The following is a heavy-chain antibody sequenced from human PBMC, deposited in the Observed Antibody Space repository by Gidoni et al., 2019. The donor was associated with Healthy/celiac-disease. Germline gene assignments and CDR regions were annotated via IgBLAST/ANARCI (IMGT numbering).Heavy chain of an antibody. CDR3: AKCITIFGVVTFPFDY. J-gene: IGHJ4*02. D-gene: IGHD3-3*01. CDR1: GFTFSSSA. V-gene: IGHV3-23*01. CDR2: ISGSGGST. Sequence: EVQLLESGGGVVQPGGSLRLSCAASGFTFSSSAMSWVRQAQGKGLEWVSAISGSGGSTYYADSVKGRFTISRDNSKNTLYLQMHSLRAEDTAVYYCAKCITIFGVVTFPFDYWGQGTLVTVSS.